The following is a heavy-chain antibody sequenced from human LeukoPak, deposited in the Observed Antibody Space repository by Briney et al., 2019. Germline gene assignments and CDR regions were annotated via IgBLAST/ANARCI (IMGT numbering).Heavy chain of an antibody. CDR2: IKEDGSEK. J-gene: IGHJ4*02. Sequence: PGGSLRLSCAASGFTFRSYWMYWVRQAPGKGLEWVANIKEDGSEKYYVDSVKGRFAISRDNAKSSLYLQMNSLRAEDTAVYYCARLDLGYSSDYWGQGTLVTVSS. V-gene: IGHV3-7*05. CDR3: ARLDLGYSSDY. D-gene: IGHD5-12*01. CDR1: GFTFRSYW.